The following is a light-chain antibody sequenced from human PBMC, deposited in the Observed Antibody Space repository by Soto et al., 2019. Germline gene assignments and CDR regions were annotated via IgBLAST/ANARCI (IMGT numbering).Light chain of an antibody. CDR3: QQYHSSPYT. CDR2: WAS. J-gene: IGKJ2*01. Sequence: DIVMTQSPDSLAVSLGERATINCKSSQSVLYSSNNKNYLAWYQQKPGQPPKLLIYWASTRESGVLDRFSGSGSGTDFTLTISSLQAEDVAVYYCQQYHSSPYTFGQGTKLEIK. CDR1: QSVLYSSNNKNY. V-gene: IGKV4-1*01.